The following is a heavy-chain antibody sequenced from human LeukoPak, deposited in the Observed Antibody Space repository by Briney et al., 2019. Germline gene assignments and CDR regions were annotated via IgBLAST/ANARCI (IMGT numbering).Heavy chain of an antibody. CDR2: ISGSGGST. V-gene: IGHV3-23*01. D-gene: IGHD2-15*01. CDR3: AKVPTWSLRDYFDY. Sequence: GGSLRLSCAASGFTFSSYSMNWVRQAPGKGLEWVSAISGSGGSTYYADSVKGRFTISRDNSKNTLYLQMNSLRAEDTAVYYCAKVPTWSLRDYFDYWGQGTLVTVSS. J-gene: IGHJ4*02. CDR1: GFTFSSYS.